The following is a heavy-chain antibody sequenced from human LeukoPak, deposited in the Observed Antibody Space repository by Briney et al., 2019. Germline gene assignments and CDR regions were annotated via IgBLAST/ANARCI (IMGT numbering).Heavy chain of an antibody. D-gene: IGHD6-6*01. V-gene: IGHV1-69*04. CDR2: IIPILGIA. CDR1: GGTFSSYA. J-gene: IGHJ6*02. CDR3: ARETEYRSSSYYYGREL. Sequence: EASVQVSCKASGGTFSSYAISWVRQAPGQGVEWMGRIIPILGIAHYARKFQGRVTITADKSTHTAYMEVNSLRPEDRAVYYCARETEYRSSSYYYGRELGGEGTTVTVSS.